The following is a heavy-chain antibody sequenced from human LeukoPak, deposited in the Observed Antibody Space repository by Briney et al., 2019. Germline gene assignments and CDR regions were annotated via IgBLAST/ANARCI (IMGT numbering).Heavy chain of an antibody. CDR2: IYYSGST. Sequence: SETLSLTCTVSGGSISSYYWSWIRQPPGKGLEWIGYIYYSGSTNYNPSLKSRVTMPVDTSKNQISLKLRSVTAADTAVYYCAGKYGSGTPIDYWGQGTLVTVSS. CDR1: GGSISSYY. D-gene: IGHD3-10*01. J-gene: IGHJ4*02. V-gene: IGHV4-59*01. CDR3: AGKYGSGTPIDY.